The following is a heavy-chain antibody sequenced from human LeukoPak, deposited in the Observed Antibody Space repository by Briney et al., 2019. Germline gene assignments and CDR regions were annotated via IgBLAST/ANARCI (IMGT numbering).Heavy chain of an antibody. CDR1: GFTFSNHW. V-gene: IGHV3-74*01. CDR2: IDGGGSST. J-gene: IGHJ4*01. Sequence: GSLVLSCVASGFTFSNHWMHWVRQVPGKGLVWVSRIDGGGSSTSYADSVKGRFSISRDNGENTLYLQMNSLRVEDTAVYYCARGPGSSGGAYVGDYWGHGTLVTVSS. CDR3: ARGPGSSGGAYVGDY. D-gene: IGHD3-22*01.